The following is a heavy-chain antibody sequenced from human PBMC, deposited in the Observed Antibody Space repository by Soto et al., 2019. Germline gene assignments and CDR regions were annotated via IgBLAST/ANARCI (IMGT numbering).Heavy chain of an antibody. J-gene: IGHJ4*02. Sequence: SETLSLTCTVSGGSISSYYWSWIRQPPGKGLEWIGYIYYSGSTNYNPSLKSRVTISVDTSKNQFSLKLSSVTAADTAVYYCARTTGFYDILTGYSSHFDYWGQGTLVTVSS. V-gene: IGHV4-59*01. CDR2: IYYSGST. D-gene: IGHD3-9*01. CDR1: GGSISSYY. CDR3: ARTTGFYDILTGYSSHFDY.